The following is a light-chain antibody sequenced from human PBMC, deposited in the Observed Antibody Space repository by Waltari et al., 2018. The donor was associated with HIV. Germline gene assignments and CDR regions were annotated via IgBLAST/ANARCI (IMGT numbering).Light chain of an antibody. CDR1: KYISTW. V-gene: IGKV1-12*01. Sequence: DVQVTQTPIFVSGSVGGRVTMDCRANKYISTWLVWYQQKPGSSPKLLISAASSLQVGVPSRFSGTVSGTNFTLAIDNLQPEDTATYFCQQAHSFPYTFGQGTNLEI. CDR3: QQAHSFPYT. J-gene: IGKJ2*01. CDR2: AAS.